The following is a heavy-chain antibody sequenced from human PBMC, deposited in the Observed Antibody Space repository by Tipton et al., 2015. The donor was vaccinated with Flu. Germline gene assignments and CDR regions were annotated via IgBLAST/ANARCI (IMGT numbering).Heavy chain of an antibody. CDR2: MNPDGTII. V-gene: IGHV3-74*03. Sequence: SLRLSCAASGFTFSNYWMHWVRQLPGEGLEWVSRMNPDGTIITYADSVKGRFTASRDNAKSMLYLQMNSLRVEDTAMYFCTRNPLTPEGAWGQGTMVTVSS. CDR3: TRNPLTPEGA. CDR1: GFTFSNYW. J-gene: IGHJ5*02.